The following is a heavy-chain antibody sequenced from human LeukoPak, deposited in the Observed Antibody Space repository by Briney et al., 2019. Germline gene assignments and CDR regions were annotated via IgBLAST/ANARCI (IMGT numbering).Heavy chain of an antibody. CDR2: ISSSGFTI. V-gene: IGHV3-48*03. D-gene: IGHD6-13*01. CDR1: GFTFSSYE. Sequence: GGPLRLSCAASGFTFSSYEMNWVRQAPGKGLEWVSYISSSGFTIYYADSVKGRFTISRDNAKNSLYLQMNCLRAEDTAVYYCARVSISCPSDWGQGTLVSVSS. CDR3: ARVSISCPSD. J-gene: IGHJ4*02.